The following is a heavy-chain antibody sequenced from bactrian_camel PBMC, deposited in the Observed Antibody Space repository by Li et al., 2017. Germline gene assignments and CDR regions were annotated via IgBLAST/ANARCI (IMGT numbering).Heavy chain of an antibody. CDR3: AAESGTWSCLIHPTTRDFTH. Sequence: VQLVESGGGSVQTGGSLRLSCVASASAYSSDCMGWFRQAPGKEREGVAAIDGNGYTSYADSVTGRFTISQDAGKNTVYLEMNSLKPEDSGTYYCAAESGTWSCLIHPTTRDFTHWGQGTQVTVS. D-gene: IGHD2*01. CDR1: ASAYSSDC. J-gene: IGHJ4*01. CDR2: IDGNGYT. V-gene: IGHV3S53*01.